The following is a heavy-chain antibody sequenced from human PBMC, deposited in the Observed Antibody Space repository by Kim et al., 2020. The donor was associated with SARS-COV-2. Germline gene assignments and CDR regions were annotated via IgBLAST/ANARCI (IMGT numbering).Heavy chain of an antibody. CDR1: GASISSNSYY. V-gene: IGHV4-39*07. CDR3: ARGLFSGIYF. D-gene: IGHD1-26*01. J-gene: IGHJ4*02. CDR2: IYHDGST. Sequence: SETLSLTCSVSGASISSNSYYWGWIRQPPGKGLEWIGSIYHDGSTYYNPSLESRVTISIDTSKNQLSLKVTSVTAADTAVYYCARGLFSGIYFWGQGTLVTVSS.